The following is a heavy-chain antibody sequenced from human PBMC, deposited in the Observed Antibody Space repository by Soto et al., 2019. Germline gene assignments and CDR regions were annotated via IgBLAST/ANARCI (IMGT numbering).Heavy chain of an antibody. Sequence: ASETLSLTCTVSGGSINSNNYYWAWIRQPPGKGLACLASVYYDGSTYYNPSLKSRVSISVATSKNHFSLKLSSVTAADTAVYYCAKVVVAATRHTDFDSWGQGTLVTVSS. CDR2: VYYDGST. D-gene: IGHD2-15*01. J-gene: IGHJ4*02. CDR1: GGSINSNNYY. CDR3: AKVVVAATRHTDFDS. V-gene: IGHV4-39*02.